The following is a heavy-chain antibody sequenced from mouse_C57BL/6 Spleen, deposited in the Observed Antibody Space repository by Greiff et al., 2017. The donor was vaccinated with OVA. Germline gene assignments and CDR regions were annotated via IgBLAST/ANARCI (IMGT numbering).Heavy chain of an antibody. CDR2: IYPGDGDT. D-gene: IGHD2-3*01. CDR3: AREGGYDGSFDY. J-gene: IGHJ2*01. Sequence: PLQQSGPELVKPGASVKISCKASGYAFSSSWMNWVKQRPGKGLEWIGRIYPGDGDTNYNGKFKGKATLTADKSSSTAYMQLSSLTSEDSAVYFCAREGGYDGSFDYWGQGTTLTVSS. CDR1: GYAFSSSW. V-gene: IGHV1-82*01.